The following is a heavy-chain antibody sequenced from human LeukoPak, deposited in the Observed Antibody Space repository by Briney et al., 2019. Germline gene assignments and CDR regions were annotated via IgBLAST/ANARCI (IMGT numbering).Heavy chain of an antibody. V-gene: IGHV3-30-3*01. J-gene: IGHJ3*02. CDR3: ARAPMSYDSSGFGGAFDI. D-gene: IGHD3-22*01. Sequence: PGRSLRLSCAASGFTFSNYAMRWVRQAPGKGLGWVAVISYVGTNKYYADSVKGRFTISRDNSKNTMYLQMNSLRAEDTAMYYCARAPMSYDSSGFGGAFDIWGQGTMVTVSS. CDR1: GFTFSNYA. CDR2: ISYVGTNK.